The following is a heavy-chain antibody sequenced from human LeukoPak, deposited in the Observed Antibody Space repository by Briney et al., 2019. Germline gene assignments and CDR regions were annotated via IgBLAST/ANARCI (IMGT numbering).Heavy chain of an antibody. CDR1: GGSISGYY. D-gene: IGHD1-1*01. Sequence: SETLSLTCTVSGGSISGYYWSWIRQPAGKGLECIGRFSSSGSTNYNPSLKSRVTISVDTSKNQFSLKLSSVTAADTAVYYCARAQWNGWFDPWGQGPLVTVSS. V-gene: IGHV4-4*07. CDR3: ARAQWNGWFDP. CDR2: FSSSGST. J-gene: IGHJ5*02.